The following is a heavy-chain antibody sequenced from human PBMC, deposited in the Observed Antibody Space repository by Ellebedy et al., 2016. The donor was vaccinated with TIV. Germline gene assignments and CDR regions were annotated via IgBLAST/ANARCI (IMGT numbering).Heavy chain of an antibody. D-gene: IGHD5-18*01. CDR2: NNPSASST. J-gene: IGHJ4*02. CDR3: ARHRDTALSF. CDR1: GYTFTNYY. V-gene: IGHV1-46*01. Sequence: AASVKVSCKASGYTFTNYYIHWVRQAPGQGLEWMGINNPSASSTSYAQKFQDRVIMTWDTSTSTVYLELSSLRSEDTAIYYCARHRDTALSFWGQGTLVTVSS.